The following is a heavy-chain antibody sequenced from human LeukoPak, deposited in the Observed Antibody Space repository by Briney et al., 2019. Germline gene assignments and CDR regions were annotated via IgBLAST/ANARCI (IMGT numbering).Heavy chain of an antibody. J-gene: IGHJ4*02. V-gene: IGHV3-30*02. Sequence: PGGSLRLSCAASGFTFSSYGMHWVRQAPGKGLEWVAFIRYDGSNKYYADSVKGRFTISRDNSKNTLYLQMNSLRAEDTAVYYCARSLGRRDDREYWGQGTLVTVSS. CDR3: ARSLGRRDDREY. CDR2: IRYDGSNK. D-gene: IGHD3-22*01. CDR1: GFTFSSYG.